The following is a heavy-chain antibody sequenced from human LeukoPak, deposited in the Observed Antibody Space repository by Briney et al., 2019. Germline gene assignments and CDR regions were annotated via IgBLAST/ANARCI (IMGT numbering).Heavy chain of an antibody. D-gene: IGHD6-13*01. J-gene: IGHJ4*02. CDR2: IYYSGST. CDR3: ARQLSSSWSQYYFDY. V-gene: IGHV4-39*01. Sequence: PSETLSLTCTVSGGSISSSSHYWGWIRQPPGKGLEWIGSIYYSGSTYYNPSLKSRVIISEDTSKNQFSLKLSSVTAADTAVYYCARQLSSSWSQYYFDYWGQGTLVTVSS. CDR1: GGSISSSSHY.